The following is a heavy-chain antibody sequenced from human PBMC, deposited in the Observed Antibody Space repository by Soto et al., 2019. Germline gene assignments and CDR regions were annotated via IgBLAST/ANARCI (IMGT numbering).Heavy chain of an antibody. CDR1: GYTLSELS. D-gene: IGHD6-19*01. CDR2: FDPEDGET. Sequence: QVQLVQSVAEVKKPGASVKVSCKVSGYTLSELSIHWVRQAPGKGLEWMGGFDPEDGETVYAQKVQGRVTMTEDISTDTAYMDLSSLRSEDTAVYYCATLGSGWLPDSWGQGTLVTVSS. J-gene: IGHJ4*02. V-gene: IGHV1-24*01. CDR3: ATLGSGWLPDS.